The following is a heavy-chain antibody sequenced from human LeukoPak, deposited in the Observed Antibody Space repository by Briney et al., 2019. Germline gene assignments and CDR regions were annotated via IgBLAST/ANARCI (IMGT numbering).Heavy chain of an antibody. CDR1: GYTFTSYG. V-gene: IGHV1-18*04. CDR2: ISAYNGNT. Sequence: ASVKVSCKASGYTFTSYGISWVRQAPGQGLEWTGWISAYNGNTNYAQKLQGRVTMTTDTSTSTAYMELRSLRSDDTAVYYCARYGNYYDSSGYGFDYWGQGTLVTVSS. CDR3: ARYGNYYDSSGYGFDY. D-gene: IGHD3-22*01. J-gene: IGHJ4*02.